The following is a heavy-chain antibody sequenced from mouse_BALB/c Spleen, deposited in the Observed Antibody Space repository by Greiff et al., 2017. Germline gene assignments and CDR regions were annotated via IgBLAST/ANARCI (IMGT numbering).Heavy chain of an antibody. Sequence: QVQLQQSGAELVRPGTSVKVSCKASGYAFTNYLIEWVKQRPGQGLEWIGVINPGSGSTYYNEKFKGKATLTADKSSNTAYMQLSSLTSEDSAVYFCARHHYYGQGAYWGQGTLVTVSA. V-gene: IGHV1-54*02. CDR2: INPGSGST. CDR3: ARHHYYGQGAY. D-gene: IGHD1-2*01. J-gene: IGHJ3*01. CDR1: GYAFTNYL.